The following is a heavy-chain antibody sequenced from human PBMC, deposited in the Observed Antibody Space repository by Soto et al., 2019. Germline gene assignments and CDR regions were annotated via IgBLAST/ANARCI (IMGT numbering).Heavy chain of an antibody. CDR1: GFTLTSSA. J-gene: IGHJ6*03. CDR2: IVVGSGNT. CDR3: AAGPTVTTFAPGSGFYMDV. V-gene: IGHV1-58*02. D-gene: IGHD4-17*01. Sequence: GASVKVSCKASGFTLTSSAMQWVRQARGQRLEWIGWIVVGSGNTNYAQKFQERVTITRDMSTSTAYMELSSLRSEDTAVYYCAAGPTVTTFAPGSGFYMDVWGKGTTVTVSS.